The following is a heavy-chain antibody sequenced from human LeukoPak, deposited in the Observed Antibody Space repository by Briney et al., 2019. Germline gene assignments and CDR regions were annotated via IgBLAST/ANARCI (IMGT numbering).Heavy chain of an antibody. CDR2: IYYSGTT. CDR3: ASPRIAAAGIDF. J-gene: IGHJ4*02. CDR1: GGSIRSSSFY. D-gene: IGHD6-13*01. V-gene: IGHV4-39*01. Sequence: PSETLSLTCSVSGGSIRSSSFYWGWIRQPPGKGLEWIGSIYYSGTTYYNPSLRSRVTISVDTSKSQFSLRLSSVTAADTAVYYCASPRIAAAGIDFWGRGTLVTVSS.